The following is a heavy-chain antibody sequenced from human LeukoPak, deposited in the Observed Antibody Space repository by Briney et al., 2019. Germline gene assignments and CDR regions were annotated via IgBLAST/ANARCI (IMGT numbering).Heavy chain of an antibody. CDR1: GFTFSSYS. V-gene: IGHV3-21*01. CDR2: ISSSSSYI. Sequence: GGSLRLSCAASGFTFSSYSMNWVRQAPGKGLEWVSSISSSSSYIYYADSVKGRFTISRDNAKNSLYLQMNSLRAEDTAVYYCARVRGSYYYYYYMDVWGKGTTVTVSS. J-gene: IGHJ6*03. CDR3: ARVRGSYYYYYYMDV. D-gene: IGHD1-26*01.